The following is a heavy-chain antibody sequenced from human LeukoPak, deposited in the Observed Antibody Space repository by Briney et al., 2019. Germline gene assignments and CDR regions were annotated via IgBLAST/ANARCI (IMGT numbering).Heavy chain of an antibody. CDR1: GFTFSSYG. J-gene: IGHJ3*02. D-gene: IGHD5-18*01. Sequence: PGGSLRLSCAASGFTFSSYGMHWVRQAPGKGLEWVAVIWYDGSNKYYADSVKGRFTISRDNSKNTLYLQMNSLRAEDTAVYYCARDLVDTAMVVLGNLGAFDIWGQGTMVTVSS. CDR2: IWYDGSNK. V-gene: IGHV3-33*01. CDR3: ARDLVDTAMVVLGNLGAFDI.